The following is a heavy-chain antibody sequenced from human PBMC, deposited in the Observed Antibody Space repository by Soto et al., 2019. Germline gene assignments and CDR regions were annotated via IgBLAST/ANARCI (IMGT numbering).Heavy chain of an antibody. CDR2: IYYSGST. V-gene: IGHV4-31*03. Sequence: QVKLQEPGPGLVKPSQTLSLPCPFSVGSISGGGSYWSWIRQHPGKGLEWIGYIYYSGSTYYNPSLKSRVTISVDTSKNQFSLKLSSVTAADTAVYYCARSIDPWGQGTLVTVSS. CDR3: ARSIDP. J-gene: IGHJ5*02. CDR1: VGSISGGGSY.